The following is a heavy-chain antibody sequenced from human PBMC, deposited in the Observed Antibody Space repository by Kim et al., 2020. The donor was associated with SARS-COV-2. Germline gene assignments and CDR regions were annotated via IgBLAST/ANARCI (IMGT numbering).Heavy chain of an antibody. D-gene: IGHD2-2*01. J-gene: IGHJ5*02. V-gene: IGHV3-21*01. CDR3: ARGKMVVPAAMLTGVSWFDP. Sequence: GGSLRLSCAASGFTFSSYSMNWVRQAPGKGLEWVSSISSSSSYIYYADSVKGRFTISRDNAKNSLYLQMNSLRAEDTAVYYCARGKMVVPAAMLTGVSWFDPWGQGTLVTVSS. CDR2: ISSSSSYI. CDR1: GFTFSSYS.